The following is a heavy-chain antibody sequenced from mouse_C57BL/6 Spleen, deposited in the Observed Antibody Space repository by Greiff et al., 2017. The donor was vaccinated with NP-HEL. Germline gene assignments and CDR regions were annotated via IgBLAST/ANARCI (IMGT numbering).Heavy chain of an antibody. Sequence: QVQLQQPGAELVKPGASVKLSCKASGYTFTSYWMHWVKQRPGQGLEWIGMIHPNSGSTNYNEKFKSKATLTVDKSSSTAYMQLSSLTSEDSAVYYCARGIYYGYDEDWFAYWGQGTLVTVSA. CDR2: IHPNSGST. CDR1: GYTFTSYW. V-gene: IGHV1-64*01. J-gene: IGHJ3*01. D-gene: IGHD2-2*01. CDR3: ARGIYYGYDEDWFAY.